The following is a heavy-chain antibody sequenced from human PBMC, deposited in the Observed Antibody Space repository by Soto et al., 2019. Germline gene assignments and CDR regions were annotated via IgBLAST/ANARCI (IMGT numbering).Heavy chain of an antibody. CDR3: ARDRLPGYSSSWRDY. D-gene: IGHD6-13*01. CDR1: GGSISSSSYY. CDR2: IYYSGST. Sequence: QLQLQESGPGLVKPSETLSLTCTVSGGSISSSSYYWGWIRQPPGKGLEWIGSIYYSGSTYYNPSLESRVTISVDTSKNQFSLKLSSVTAADTAVYYCARDRLPGYSSSWRDYWGQGTLVTVSS. J-gene: IGHJ4*02. V-gene: IGHV4-39*02.